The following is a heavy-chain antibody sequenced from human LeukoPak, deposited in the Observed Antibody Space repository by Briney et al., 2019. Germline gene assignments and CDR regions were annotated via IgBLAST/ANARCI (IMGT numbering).Heavy chain of an antibody. Sequence: GGSLRLSCAASGFTFSNSSMNWVRQAPGKGLEWVSSISSTSSYIYYEDSVKGRFTISRDNANNSLYLLMNSLRAEDTAVYYCARGPTYDVLTGYYKAFDYWGQGTLVTVSS. CDR3: ARGPTYDVLTGYYKAFDY. V-gene: IGHV3-21*01. CDR2: ISSTSSYI. D-gene: IGHD3-9*01. CDR1: GFTFSNSS. J-gene: IGHJ4*02.